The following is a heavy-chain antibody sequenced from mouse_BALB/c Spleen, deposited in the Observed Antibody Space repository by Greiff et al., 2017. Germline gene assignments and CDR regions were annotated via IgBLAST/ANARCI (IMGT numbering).Heavy chain of an antibody. V-gene: IGHV3-2*02. D-gene: IGHD1-2*01. CDR1: GYSITSDYA. CDR3: ARGAPTAYYFDY. J-gene: IGHJ2*01. Sequence: EVKLMESGPGLVKPSQSLSLTCTVTGYSITSDYAWNWIRQFPGNKLEWMGYISYSGSTSYNPSLKSRISITRDTSKNQFFLQLNSVTTEDTATYYCARGAPTAYYFDYWGQGTTLTVSS. CDR2: ISYSGST.